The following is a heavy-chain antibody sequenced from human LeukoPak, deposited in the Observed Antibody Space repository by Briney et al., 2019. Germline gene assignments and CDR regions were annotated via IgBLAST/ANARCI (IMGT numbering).Heavy chain of an antibody. D-gene: IGHD3-22*01. V-gene: IGHV4-59*01. Sequence: ASETLSLTCTVSGGSISSYYWSWIRQPPGKGLERIGYIYYSGSTNYNPSLKSRVTISVDTSKNQFSLKLSSVTAADTAVYYCARVLYYYDSSGYYYAPSYLDYWGQGTLVTVSS. CDR2: IYYSGST. CDR1: GGSISSYY. CDR3: ARVLYYYDSSGYYYAPSYLDY. J-gene: IGHJ4*02.